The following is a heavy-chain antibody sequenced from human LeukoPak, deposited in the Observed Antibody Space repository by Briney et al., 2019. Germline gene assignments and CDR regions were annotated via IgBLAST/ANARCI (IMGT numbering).Heavy chain of an antibody. Sequence: PSETLSLTCAVYGGSFSGYYWSWIRQPPGKGLEWIGEISHSGSTNYNSSLKSRVTISVDTSKNQFSLKVSSVTAADTAVYYCARGRLREPRALYYYMDVWGKGTTVTVSS. CDR3: ARGRLREPRALYYYMDV. V-gene: IGHV4-34*01. CDR1: GGSFSGYY. CDR2: ISHSGST. J-gene: IGHJ6*03. D-gene: IGHD1-26*01.